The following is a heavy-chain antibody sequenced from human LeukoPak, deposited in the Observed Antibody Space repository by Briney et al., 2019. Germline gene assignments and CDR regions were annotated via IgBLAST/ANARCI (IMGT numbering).Heavy chain of an antibody. CDR3: ARVGIYRPGSSYFDH. CDR2: IYAAGAT. J-gene: IGHJ4*02. D-gene: IGHD3-10*01. V-gene: IGHV3-66*01. Sequence: GGSLRLSCAASGITVSSSFMRLVRQVPGKGLEWVSIIYAAGATYTADSVTGRFTISRDTSKNMLNLEMNRRRPEDTAVYFCARVGIYRPGSSYFDHWGQGTLVAVSS. CDR1: GITVSSSF.